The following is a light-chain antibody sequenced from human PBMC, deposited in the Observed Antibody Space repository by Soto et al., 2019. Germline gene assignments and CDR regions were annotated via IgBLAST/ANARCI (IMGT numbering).Light chain of an antibody. V-gene: IGKV1-5*03. CDR1: QTISSW. Sequence: DIQMNQSPSTLSGSVGDRVTITCRASQTISSWLAWYQQKPGKAPKLLIYKASTLKSGVPSRFSGSGSGTEFTLTISRLQPDDFATYYCQHYNSYSEAFGQGTKVELK. J-gene: IGKJ1*01. CDR3: QHYNSYSEA. CDR2: KAS.